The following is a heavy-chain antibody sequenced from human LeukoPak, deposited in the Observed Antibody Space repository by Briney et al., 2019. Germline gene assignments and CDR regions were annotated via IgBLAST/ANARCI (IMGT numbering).Heavy chain of an antibody. CDR2: ISGSGGST. CDR1: GFTFSSYA. Sequence: GGSLRLSCAASGFTFSSYAMSWVRQAPGKGLEWVSAISGSGGSTYYADSVKGRFTISRDNSKNTLYLQMNSLRAGDTAVYYCAKSDRGQWLTLPSDYWGQGTLVTVSS. CDR3: AKSDRGQWLTLPSDY. V-gene: IGHV3-23*01. J-gene: IGHJ4*02. D-gene: IGHD6-19*01.